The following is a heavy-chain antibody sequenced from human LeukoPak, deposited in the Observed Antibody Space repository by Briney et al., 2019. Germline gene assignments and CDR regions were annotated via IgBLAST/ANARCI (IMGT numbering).Heavy chain of an antibody. D-gene: IGHD2-2*01. J-gene: IGHJ6*04. V-gene: IGHV4-59*01. Sequence: PSETLSLTCTVSGGFISNYYWSWIQQPPGKGLEWIGYIYYSGSTNYNPFLKSRVTISVDTSKKQFSLKLSSVTAADTAVYYCARGGNHCSSTRCYPLMDVWGKGTTVTVSS. CDR3: ARGGNHCSSTRCYPLMDV. CDR1: GGFISNYY. CDR2: IYYSGST.